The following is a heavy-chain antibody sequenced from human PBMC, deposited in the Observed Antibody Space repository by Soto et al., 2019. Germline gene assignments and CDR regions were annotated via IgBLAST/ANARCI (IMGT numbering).Heavy chain of an antibody. V-gene: IGHV1-18*04. D-gene: IGHD3-22*01. CDR3: ARDQEGITMIVGGT. Sequence: EASVKVSCTTSGDIFTSYGISWVRQAPGQGLEWMGWISAYNGNTNYAQKFQGRVTMTTDTSTSTAYMELRSLRSDDTAVYYCARDQEGITMIVGGTWGQGTLVTVSS. CDR1: GDIFTSYG. CDR2: ISAYNGNT. J-gene: IGHJ5*02.